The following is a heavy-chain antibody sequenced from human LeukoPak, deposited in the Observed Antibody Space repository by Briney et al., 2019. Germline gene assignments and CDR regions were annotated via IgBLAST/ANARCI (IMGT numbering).Heavy chain of an antibody. CDR3: AKRDNNDRYPGLHVFDF. CDR1: GFTFSSYA. D-gene: IGHD3-16*02. Sequence: GGSLRLSCAASGFTFSSYAMTWVRQAPGKGLEWVSGISGSGDTTYYADSVKGRFTISRDNSKNTLDLQMNSLTAEDTAVYYCAKRDNNDRYPGLHVFDFWGQGTMVTV. CDR2: ISGSGDTT. J-gene: IGHJ3*01. V-gene: IGHV3-23*01.